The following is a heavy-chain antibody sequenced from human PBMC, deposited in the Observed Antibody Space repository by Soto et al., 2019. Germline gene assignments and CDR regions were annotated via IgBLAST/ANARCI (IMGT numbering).Heavy chain of an antibody. V-gene: IGHV3-21*01. Sequence: GGSLRLSCAASGFTFSSYSMNWVRQAPGKGLEWVSSISSSSSYIYYADSVKGRFTISRDNAKNSLYLQMNSLRAEDTAVYYCARGGVAARGYYYGMDVWGQGTTVTVSS. CDR2: ISSSSSYI. CDR3: ARGGVAARGYYYGMDV. CDR1: GFTFSSYS. J-gene: IGHJ6*02. D-gene: IGHD6-6*01.